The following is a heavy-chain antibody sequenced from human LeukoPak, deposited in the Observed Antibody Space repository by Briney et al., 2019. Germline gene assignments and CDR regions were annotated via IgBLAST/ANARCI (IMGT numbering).Heavy chain of an antibody. V-gene: IGHV4-59*01. CDR1: GGSISSYY. D-gene: IGHD1-14*01. CDR2: VFHSGNT. Sequence: SETLSLTCSVSGGSISSYYRFWIRQPPGKGLEWIGSVFHSGNTNYNPSLKSRVTISVDTSKNQFSLKLSSVTAADTAVYYCASSDIVTGTTYYFDYWGQGTLITVSS. J-gene: IGHJ4*02. CDR3: ASSDIVTGTTYYFDY.